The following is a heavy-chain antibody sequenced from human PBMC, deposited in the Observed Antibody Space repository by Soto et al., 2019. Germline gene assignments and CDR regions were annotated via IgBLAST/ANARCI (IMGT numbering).Heavy chain of an antibody. CDR2: INPNSGGT. V-gene: IGHV1-2*02. D-gene: IGHD2-15*01. CDR1: GYTFTGYY. J-gene: IGHJ5*02. Sequence: ASVKVSCKASGYTFTGYYMHWVRQAPGQGLEWMGWINPNSGGTSYAQKFQGRVTMTRDTSISTAYMELSRLRSDDTAVYYCARDGRYCSGGSCYPNWFDPWGQGTLVTVSS. CDR3: ARDGRYCSGGSCYPNWFDP.